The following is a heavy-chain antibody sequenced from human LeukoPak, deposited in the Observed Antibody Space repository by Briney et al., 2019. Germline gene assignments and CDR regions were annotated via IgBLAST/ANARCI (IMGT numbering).Heavy chain of an antibody. D-gene: IGHD1-1*01. J-gene: IGHJ6*02. Sequence: GGSLTPSCAPASLTLTTYDIRSVRQAPGKGLEWVAAISNDGTNKYYVDSVKGRFTISRDNSKNTLYLEMNSVRAEDTAVYYCDNSEGAGLQASGGLGYHGMGVWGQGTTVTVSS. CDR3: DNSEGAGLQASGGLGYHGMGV. V-gene: IGHV3-30*03. CDR2: ISNDGTNK. CDR1: SLTLTTYD.